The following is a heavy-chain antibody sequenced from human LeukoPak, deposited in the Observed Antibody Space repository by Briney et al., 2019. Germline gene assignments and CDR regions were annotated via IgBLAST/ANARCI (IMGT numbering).Heavy chain of an antibody. CDR3: ARDRVGSGWPRPYYFEV. CDR1: GYTVTGYY. CDR2: INPNTGAT. J-gene: IGHJ4*02. V-gene: IGHV1-2*02. Sequence: ASVKVSCKASGYTVTGYYLHWVRQAPGQGLEWMGWINPNTGATHSAQKFQGRITMTRDTSISTAYMDLSRLRSDDTAVYYCARDRVGSGWPRPYYFEVWGQGTLVTVSS. D-gene: IGHD6-19*01.